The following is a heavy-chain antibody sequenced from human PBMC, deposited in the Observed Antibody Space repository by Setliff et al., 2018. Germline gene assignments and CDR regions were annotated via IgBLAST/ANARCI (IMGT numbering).Heavy chain of an antibody. CDR3: ATTGYCSNARCYGGY. CDR1: GFTVSSNY. V-gene: IGHV3-53*01. CDR2: IYSGGST. D-gene: IGHD2-2*01. Sequence: LKISCAASGFTVSSNYMTWVRQAPGKGLEWVSVIYSGGSTYYADSVKGRFTISRDNSKNTLYLQMNSLRAEDTAVYYCATTGYCSNARCYGGYWGQGTLVTVSS. J-gene: IGHJ4*02.